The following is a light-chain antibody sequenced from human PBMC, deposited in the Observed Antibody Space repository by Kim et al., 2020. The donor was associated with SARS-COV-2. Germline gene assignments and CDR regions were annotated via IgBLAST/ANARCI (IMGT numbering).Light chain of an antibody. V-gene: IGLV1-44*01. J-gene: IGLJ2*01. CDR2: DNS. CDR1: PSNCVGNS. Sequence: GRMLPISFSERPSNCVGNSVPGYQQLSGAAPKLLIYDNSRRPSGCPDRFSGSKSGSSASLAISGVQSDDEADYHCAAWDDSLNGVVFGGGTQLTVL. CDR3: AAWDDSLNGVV.